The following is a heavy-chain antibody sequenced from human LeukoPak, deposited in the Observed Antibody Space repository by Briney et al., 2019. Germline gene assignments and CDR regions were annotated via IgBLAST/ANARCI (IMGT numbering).Heavy chain of an antibody. CDR2: IYSGGGT. CDR3: ARAGYCVSPSRLYFDY. J-gene: IGHJ4*02. V-gene: IGHV3-66*01. D-gene: IGHD2-2*01. CDR1: GFTVSTNY. Sequence: GGSRRLSCAASGFTVSTNYMSWVRQAPGKGLKWVSVIYSGGGTYYADSVKGRFTISRDSSKNTLYLQMNSLRAEDTAVYYCARAGYCVSPSRLYFDYCSEAPLWSVSS.